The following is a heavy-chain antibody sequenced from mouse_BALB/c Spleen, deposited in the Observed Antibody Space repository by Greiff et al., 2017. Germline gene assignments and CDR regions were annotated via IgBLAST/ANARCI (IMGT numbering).Heavy chain of an antibody. CDR1: GYTFTNYW. CDR2: IYPGGGYT. Sequence: QVQLKQSGAELVRPGTSVKISCKASGYTFTNYWLGWVKQRPGHGLEWIGDIYPGGGYTNYNEKFKGKATLTADTSSSTAYMQLSSLTSEDSAVYFCAREDWDGIGDYWGQGTSVTVSS. D-gene: IGHD4-1*01. V-gene: IGHV1-63*02. CDR3: AREDWDGIGDY. J-gene: IGHJ4*01.